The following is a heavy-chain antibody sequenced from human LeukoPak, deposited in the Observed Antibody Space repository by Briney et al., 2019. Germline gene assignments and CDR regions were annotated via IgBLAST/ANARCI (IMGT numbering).Heavy chain of an antibody. Sequence: GGSLRLSCAASGFTFNNYAMNWVRQTPGGRLEWVSFIGISSGPLLYADSVKGRFTISRDNAKASVYLQMNRLRAVDTAVYYCARAKGYTSSYSFDYWGQGILVTVSS. CDR3: ARAKGYTSSYSFDY. CDR1: GFTFNNYA. CDR2: IGISSGPL. J-gene: IGHJ4*02. V-gene: IGHV3-48*04. D-gene: IGHD3-10*01.